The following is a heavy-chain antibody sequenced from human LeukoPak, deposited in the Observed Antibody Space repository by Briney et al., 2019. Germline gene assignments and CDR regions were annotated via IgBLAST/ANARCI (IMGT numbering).Heavy chain of an antibody. Sequence: PPETLSLTCAVYGGSFSGYYWSWIRQPPGKGLEWIGEINHSGSTSYNPSLKSRVTISVDTSKNQFSLKLSSVTAADTAVYYCARMVRGVINYWGQGTLVTVSS. CDR3: ARMVRGVINY. CDR1: GGSFSGYY. J-gene: IGHJ4*02. CDR2: INHSGST. V-gene: IGHV4-34*01. D-gene: IGHD3-10*01.